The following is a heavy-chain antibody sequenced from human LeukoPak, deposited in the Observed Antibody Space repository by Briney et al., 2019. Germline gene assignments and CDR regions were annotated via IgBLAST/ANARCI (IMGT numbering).Heavy chain of an antibody. J-gene: IGHJ6*02. CDR2: IYYSGAS. CDR1: GGSISSGGYY. D-gene: IGHD3-10*01. Sequence: SQTLSLTCTVSGGSISSGGYYWSWIRQHPGKGLEWIGYIYYSGASNYNPSLKSRLTISVDKSKNQFSLKLSSVTAADTAVYYCARGYGSGSSDYYYGMDVWGHGATVTVSS. V-gene: IGHV4-31*03. CDR3: ARGYGSGSSDYYYGMDV.